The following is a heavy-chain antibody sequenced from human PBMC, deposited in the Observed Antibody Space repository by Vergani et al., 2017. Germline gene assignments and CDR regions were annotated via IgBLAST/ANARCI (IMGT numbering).Heavy chain of an antibody. V-gene: IGHV7-4-1*02. D-gene: IGHD2-2*01. CDR2: INTNTGNP. Sequence: QVQLVQSGAEVKKPGSSVKVSCKASGGTFSSYTISWVRQAPGQGLEWMGWINTNTGNPTYAQGFTGRFVFSLDTSVSTAYLQISSLKAEDTAVYYCARDIFLLGLGKYCSSTSCYSMDVWGKGTTVTVSS. CDR3: ARDIFLLGLGKYCSSTSCYSMDV. CDR1: GGTFSSYT. J-gene: IGHJ6*04.